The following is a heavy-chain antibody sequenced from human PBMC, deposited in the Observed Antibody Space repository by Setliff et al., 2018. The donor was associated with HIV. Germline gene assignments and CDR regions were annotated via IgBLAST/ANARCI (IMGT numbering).Heavy chain of an antibody. J-gene: IGHJ5*02. D-gene: IGHD2-2*01. CDR2: IFHTGST. Sequence: PSETLSLTCTVSGGSISSSSYYWGWVRQPPGRVLEWIGHIFHTGSTYYNPSLKSRVSMSIDTSSNQFSLKLNSLTAADTSVYYCARAWLHFYADILQFDPWGPGTLVTVSS. CDR1: GGSISSSSYY. CDR3: ARAWLHFYADILQFDP. V-gene: IGHV4-39*07.